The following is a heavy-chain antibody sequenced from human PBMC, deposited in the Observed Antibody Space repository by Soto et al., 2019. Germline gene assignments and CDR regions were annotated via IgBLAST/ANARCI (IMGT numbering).Heavy chain of an antibody. D-gene: IGHD6-13*01. CDR1: GFSLSTSGVG. Sequence: QITLKESGPTLVKPTQTLTLTCTFSGFSLSTSGVGVGWIRQPPGKALEWLALFYWDDDKRYSPSLKSRLTITKDTSKNQVVLTMTNMDPVDTATYYCAHRRIAAAINAFDIWGQGTMVTVSS. CDR3: AHRRIAAAINAFDI. J-gene: IGHJ3*02. CDR2: FYWDDDK. V-gene: IGHV2-5*02.